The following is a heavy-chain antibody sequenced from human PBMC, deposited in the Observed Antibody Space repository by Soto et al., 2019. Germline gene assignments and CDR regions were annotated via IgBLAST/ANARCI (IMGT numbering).Heavy chain of an antibody. V-gene: IGHV4-59*01. CDR1: GGSLNSYY. Sequence: SETLSLTCTVSGGSLNSYYWTWIRQSPGKGLEWIGYVSSTGSTNYNPSLKSRLTMSLDTSTSEVSLSLTSVTAADAAVYFCARFSPPRKSYDSNPGWFDPWGQGIMVTVSS. D-gene: IGHD3-22*01. J-gene: IGHJ5*02. CDR2: VSSTGST. CDR3: ARFSPPRKSYDSNPGWFDP.